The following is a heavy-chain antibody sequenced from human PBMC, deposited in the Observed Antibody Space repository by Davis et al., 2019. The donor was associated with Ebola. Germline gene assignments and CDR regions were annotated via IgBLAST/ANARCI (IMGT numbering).Heavy chain of an antibody. V-gene: IGHV1-69*10. D-gene: IGHD1-14*01. CDR1: GYTFTGYY. Sequence: SVKVSCKASGYTFTGYYMHWVRQAPGQGLEWMGGIIPILGIANYAQKFQGRVTITADKSTSTAYMELSSLRSEDTAVYYCAAAGGVGDYWGQGTLVTVSS. CDR2: IIPILGIA. J-gene: IGHJ4*02. CDR3: AAAGGVGDY.